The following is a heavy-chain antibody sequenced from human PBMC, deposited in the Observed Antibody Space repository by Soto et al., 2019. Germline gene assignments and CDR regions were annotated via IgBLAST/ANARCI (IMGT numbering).Heavy chain of an antibody. CDR3: ARGWNYALY. J-gene: IGHJ4*02. CDR1: GGSFSGYY. CDR2: INHSGST. Sequence: SETLSLTCAVYGGSFSGYYWSWIRQPPGKGLEWIGEINHSGSTNYNPSLKSRVTISVDTSKNQFSLKLSSVTAADTAVYYCARGWNYALYWGQGTLVTVSS. D-gene: IGHD1-7*01. V-gene: IGHV4-34*01.